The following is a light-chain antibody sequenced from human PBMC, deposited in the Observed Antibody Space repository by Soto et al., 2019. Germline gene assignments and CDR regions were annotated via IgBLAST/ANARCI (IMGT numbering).Light chain of an antibody. CDR3: QHYNSYSSWT. J-gene: IGKJ1*01. V-gene: IGKV1-5*01. Sequence: DIQMTQSPSTLSASVGDRVTITCRASQSLNSLLAWYQQKPGRAPKLLIYDASTLESGVPSRFSGSGSGTDFTLTISSLQTDDFATYYCQHYNSYSSWTFGQGTKVDIK. CDR2: DAS. CDR1: QSLNSL.